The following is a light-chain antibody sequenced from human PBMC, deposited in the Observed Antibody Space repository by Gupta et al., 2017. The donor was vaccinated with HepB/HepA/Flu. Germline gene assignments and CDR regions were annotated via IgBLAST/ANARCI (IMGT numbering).Light chain of an antibody. CDR2: DVS. CDR3: MQNNNWPHT. Sequence: DVVLTQSPLALPVTVGQPASISCRSSHSFANGDGGVWLSWFQRRPGQAPRRLIYDVSERDSGVPDRFSGSGAGSDFTLRISRVEADDFGVYYCMQNNNWPHTFGQGTKLEI. J-gene: IGKJ2*01. V-gene: IGKV2-30*01. CDR1: HSFANGDGGVW.